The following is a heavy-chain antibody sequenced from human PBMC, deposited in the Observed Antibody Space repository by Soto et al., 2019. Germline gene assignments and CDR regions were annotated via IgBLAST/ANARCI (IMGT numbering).Heavy chain of an antibody. CDR3: ARAEPFLDY. J-gene: IGHJ4*02. V-gene: IGHV1-18*01. CDR1: GGTFSSYA. CDR2: ISAYNGNT. Sequence: ASVKFSCKASGGTFSSYAISWVRQAPGQGLEWMGWISAYNGNTNYAQKLQGRVTMTTDTSTSTAYMEMTSLRSDDTAVYYCARAEPFLDYWGQGTPVTVSS.